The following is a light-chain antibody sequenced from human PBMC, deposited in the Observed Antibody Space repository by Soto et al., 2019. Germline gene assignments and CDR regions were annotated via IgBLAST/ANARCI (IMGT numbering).Light chain of an antibody. Sequence: SYELTQPPSVSVAPGQTARITCGGNNIGSTSVHWYQQRPGQAPVLVVYDDNDRPSGIPERFSGSNSENTDTLTITRVEAGDEADYYCQVWNITTDHYVFGTGTKVTVL. J-gene: IGLJ1*01. CDR3: QVWNITTDHYV. V-gene: IGLV3-21*02. CDR2: DDN. CDR1: NIGSTS.